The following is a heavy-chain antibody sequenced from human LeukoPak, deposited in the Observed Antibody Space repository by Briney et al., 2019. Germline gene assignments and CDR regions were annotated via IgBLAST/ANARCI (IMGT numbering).Heavy chain of an antibody. D-gene: IGHD6-13*01. CDR1: GGSFSGYY. J-gene: IGHJ5*02. CDR3: ARHSSSWYGYNWFDP. V-gene: IGHV4-34*01. CDR2: INHSGST. Sequence: SETLSLTCAVYGGSFSGYYWSWIRQPPGKGLEWIGEINHSGSTNYNPSLKSRVTISVDTSKNQFSLELSSVTAADTAVYYCARHSSSWYGYNWFDPWGQGTLVTVSS.